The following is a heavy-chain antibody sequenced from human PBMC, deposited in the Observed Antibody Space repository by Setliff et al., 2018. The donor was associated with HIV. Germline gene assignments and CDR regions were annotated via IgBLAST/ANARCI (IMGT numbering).Heavy chain of an antibody. CDR2: MNRDGSEK. Sequence: GESLKISCAASGFTFSSSWMTWVRQAPGRGLEYVAGMNRDGSEKGYADSVKGRFTISRDNSKNTLYLQMNSLRAEDTAVYYCAGESSIAVAEYFQHWGQGTLVTVSS. J-gene: IGHJ1*01. CDR1: GFTFSSSW. CDR3: AGESSIAVAEYFQH. V-gene: IGHV3-7*05. D-gene: IGHD6-19*01.